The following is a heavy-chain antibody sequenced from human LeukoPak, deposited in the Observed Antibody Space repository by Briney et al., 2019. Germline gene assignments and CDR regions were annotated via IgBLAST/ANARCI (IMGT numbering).Heavy chain of an antibody. V-gene: IGHV3-7*01. CDR2: IKQDGSEK. Sequence: GGSLTLSCAASGFTFSDRWMSWVRQPPGKGLEYVANIKQDGSEKHYVDSARGRFTISRDNAQNSLYLEMSSLRAEDTAVYYCARYYYGSRTSFDPWGQGTLVTVSS. D-gene: IGHD3-10*01. CDR3: ARYYYGSRTSFDP. CDR1: GFTFSDRW. J-gene: IGHJ5*02.